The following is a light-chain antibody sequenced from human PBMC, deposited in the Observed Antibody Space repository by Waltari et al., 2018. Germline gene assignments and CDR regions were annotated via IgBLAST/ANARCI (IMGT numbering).Light chain of an antibody. Sequence: DIVMTQSPDSLAVSLGERATINCTSSRSVFYSPNNKNYLSWYQQKPGQPPKLLIYWASTRESGVPDRFSGSCSGTDFTLTNDLLQAEDVALYYCQQYYGSPFTFGGGTKVEIK. V-gene: IGKV4-1*01. CDR2: WAS. CDR1: RSVFYSPNNKNY. J-gene: IGKJ4*01. CDR3: QQYYGSPFT.